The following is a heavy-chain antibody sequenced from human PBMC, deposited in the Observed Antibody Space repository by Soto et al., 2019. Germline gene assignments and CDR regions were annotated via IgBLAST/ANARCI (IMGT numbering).Heavy chain of an antibody. CDR2: ISGSGVST. V-gene: IGHV3-23*01. CDR1: GFTFSSYA. D-gene: IGHD6-6*01. J-gene: IGHJ4*02. CDR3: AKDRERIATRSIEY. Sequence: PGGSLRLSCAASGFTFSSYAMSWVRQAPGKGLEWVSGISGSGVSTYYADSVKGRFTISRDNSKSTLYLQMNSLRAEDTAVYYCAKDRERIATRSIEYWGQGTLVTVSS.